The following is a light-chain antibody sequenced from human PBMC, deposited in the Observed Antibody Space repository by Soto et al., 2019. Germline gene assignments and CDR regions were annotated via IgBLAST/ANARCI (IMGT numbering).Light chain of an antibody. Sequence: DIQMTQSPSSLSASVGDRVTITCRASQSISSYLHWYQQKPGKAPKLLIYAASILQSGGPSRFSGSGSGTDFTLTISSLQPEDFATYYCQRSFSTPLTFGGGPKVEIK. J-gene: IGKJ4*01. CDR1: QSISSY. V-gene: IGKV1-39*01. CDR3: QRSFSTPLT. CDR2: AAS.